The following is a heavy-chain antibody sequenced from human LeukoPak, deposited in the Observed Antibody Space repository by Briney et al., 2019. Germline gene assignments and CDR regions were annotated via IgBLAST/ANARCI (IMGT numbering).Heavy chain of an antibody. D-gene: IGHD6-19*01. V-gene: IGHV1-18*01. CDR2: ISAHDGTR. J-gene: IGHJ4*02. Sequence: GASVKVSCKASGYTFTNYGITWVRQAPGQGLEWMGWISAHDGTRNYALKHEDRVTMTTDTSTSTAYMELRGLRSDDTAVYYCARRSTLYSSGRFYSDYWGQGTLVTVSS. CDR3: ARRSTLYSSGRFYSDY. CDR1: GYTFTNYG.